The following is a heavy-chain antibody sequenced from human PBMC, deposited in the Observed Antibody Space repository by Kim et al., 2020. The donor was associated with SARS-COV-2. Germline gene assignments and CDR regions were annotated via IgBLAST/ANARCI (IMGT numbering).Heavy chain of an antibody. CDR2: IYSGGST. CDR1: GFTVSSNY. J-gene: IGHJ3*02. V-gene: IGHV3-53*01. Sequence: GGSLRLSCAASGFTVSSNYMSWVRQAPGKGLEWVSVIYSGGSTYYVDSVKGRFTISRDNSKNTLYLQMNSLRAEDTAVYYCARDLQEAGAFDIWGQGTMVTVSS. CDR3: ARDLQEAGAFDI.